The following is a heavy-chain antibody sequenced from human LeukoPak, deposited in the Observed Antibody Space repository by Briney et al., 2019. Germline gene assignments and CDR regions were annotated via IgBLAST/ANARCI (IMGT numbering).Heavy chain of an antibody. J-gene: IGHJ4*02. CDR3: AKDMDDILTGYSALDY. V-gene: IGHV3-30*18. D-gene: IGHD3-9*01. CDR2: ISHDGSNK. Sequence: GGSLRLSCAASGFTFSSYGMHWVRQAPGKGLEWVAVISHDGSNKYYADSVKGRFTISRDNSKNTLYLQMNSLRAEDTAVYYCAKDMDDILTGYSALDYWGQGTLVTVSS. CDR1: GFTFSSYG.